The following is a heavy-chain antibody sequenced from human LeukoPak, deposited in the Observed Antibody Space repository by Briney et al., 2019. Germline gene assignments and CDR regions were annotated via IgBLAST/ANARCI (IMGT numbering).Heavy chain of an antibody. D-gene: IGHD6-13*01. J-gene: IGHJ5*02. V-gene: IGHV3-15*04. CDR1: GFSFSNAW. Sequence: GGSLRLSCAASGFSFSNAWMNWVRQAPGKGLEWVGRIERKTDGGTTDYAAPVKGRFTISRDDSKNTLYLQMNSLKTEDTAVYYCTTRSSWYGGWFDPWGQGTLVTVSS. CDR2: IERKTDGGTT. CDR3: TTRSSWYGGWFDP.